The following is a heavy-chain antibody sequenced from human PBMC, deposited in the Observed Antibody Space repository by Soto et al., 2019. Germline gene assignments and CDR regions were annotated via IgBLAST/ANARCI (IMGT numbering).Heavy chain of an antibody. D-gene: IGHD4-17*01. CDR2: ISSNGGST. Sequence: GGSLRLSCSASGFTFSSYAMHWVRQAPGKGLEYVSAISSNGGSTYYADSVKGRFTISRDNSKNILYFQMSSLRAEDTAFFYCVKYMTTVVTPPYWYFDLWGRGTLVTGSS. V-gene: IGHV3-64D*08. CDR3: VKYMTTVVTPPYWYFDL. CDR1: GFTFSSYA. J-gene: IGHJ2*01.